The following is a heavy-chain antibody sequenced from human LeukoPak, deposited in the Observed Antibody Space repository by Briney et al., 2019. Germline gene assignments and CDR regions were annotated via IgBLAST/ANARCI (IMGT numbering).Heavy chain of an antibody. Sequence: GGSLRLSCAASGFTFSSYAMHWVRQAPGKGLEWVAVISYDGSNKYYADSVKGRFTISRDDSKNTLYLQMNSLRAEDTAVYYCARDAGLPLDYWGQGTLVTVSS. CDR1: GFTFSSYA. V-gene: IGHV3-30-3*01. CDR2: ISYDGSNK. J-gene: IGHJ4*02. D-gene: IGHD3-16*01. CDR3: ARDAGLPLDY.